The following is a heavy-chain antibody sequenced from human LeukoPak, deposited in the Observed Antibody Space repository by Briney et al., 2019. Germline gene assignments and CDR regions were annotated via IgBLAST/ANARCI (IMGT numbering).Heavy chain of an antibody. J-gene: IGHJ4*02. Sequence: GGSLRLSCAASGFTFSSYWMSWVRQAPGKGLEWVANINQDGSEKYYVDSVKGRFTISRDNAKNSLYLQMNSLRAEDTAVYYCAKPLLLYQYYFDYWGQGTLVTVSS. D-gene: IGHD2-2*02. CDR3: AKPLLLYQYYFDY. CDR1: GFTFSSYW. CDR2: INQDGSEK. V-gene: IGHV3-7*01.